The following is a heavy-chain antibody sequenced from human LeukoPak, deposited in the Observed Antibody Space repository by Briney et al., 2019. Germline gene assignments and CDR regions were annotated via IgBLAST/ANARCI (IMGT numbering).Heavy chain of an antibody. Sequence: GGSLRLSCAASGFTLGDYYMAWIRQAPGKGLEWVSYISNNRGSAKTYADSVKGRFTNSRDDAKNSLYLQMNSLRADDTAVYYCARAGRMTTVTTWGYWGQGTLVTVSS. CDR2: ISNNRGSAK. V-gene: IGHV3-11*01. D-gene: IGHD4-17*01. CDR1: GFTLGDYY. CDR3: ARAGRMTTVTTWGY. J-gene: IGHJ4*02.